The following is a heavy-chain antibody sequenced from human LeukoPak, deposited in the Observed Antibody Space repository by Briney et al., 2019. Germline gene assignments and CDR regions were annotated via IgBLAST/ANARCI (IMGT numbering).Heavy chain of an antibody. CDR3: ARVSGLGGLFDY. J-gene: IGHJ4*02. D-gene: IGHD2-15*01. Sequence: ASVKVSCKASGYTLGSYGISWVRQAPGQGLEWMVGISVNNGKISHAQKFQGRVTMTTDTSTSSAYMELRSLRPDDTAIYYCARVSGLGGLFDYWGQGTLVTVSS. V-gene: IGHV1-18*01. CDR2: ISVNNGKI. CDR1: GYTLGSYG.